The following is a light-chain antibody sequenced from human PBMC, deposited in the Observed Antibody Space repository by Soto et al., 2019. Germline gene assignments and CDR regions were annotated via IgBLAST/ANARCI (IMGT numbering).Light chain of an antibody. CDR1: SSDVGDFNY. V-gene: IGLV2-14*03. CDR2: DVT. J-gene: IGLJ2*01. CDR3: SSYSSSTTHVV. Sequence: QSALTQPPSVSGSPGRSVTISCTGTSSDVGDFNYVSWYQHLPGRAPKLIIYDVTNRPSGISYRFSASKSGRTASLTISGLQAEDEADYYCSSYSSSTTHVVFGGGTKVTVL.